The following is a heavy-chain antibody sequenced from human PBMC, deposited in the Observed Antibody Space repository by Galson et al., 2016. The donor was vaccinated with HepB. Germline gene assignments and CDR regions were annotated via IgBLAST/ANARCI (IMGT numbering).Heavy chain of an antibody. Sequence: SETLSLTCAVSGVSITSNDWWSWVRQPPGQGLEWIGQIFHSGRVNYTPSLASRVTISIDTSNNHFSLRLTSVTAADTALDYCARQYWGGPSDYWGQGTLVTVSS. D-gene: IGHD2/OR15-2a*01. CDR1: GVSITSNDW. J-gene: IGHJ4*02. CDR3: ARQYWGGPSDY. V-gene: IGHV4-4*02. CDR2: IFHSGRV.